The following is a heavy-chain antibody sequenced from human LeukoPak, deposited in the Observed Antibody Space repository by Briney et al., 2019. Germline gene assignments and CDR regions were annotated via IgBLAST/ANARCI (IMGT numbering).Heavy chain of an antibody. CDR2: IYTSGST. CDR3: AREGLYSYQDY. CDR1: GVSISSDRYY. V-gene: IGHV4-61*02. J-gene: IGHJ4*02. Sequence: PSETLSLTCTVSGVSISSDRYYWRWLRQPAGKGLEWIGRIYTSGSTNYNPSLKSRVTISVDTSKNQFSLKLSSVTAADTAVYYCAREGLYSYQDYWGQGTLVTVSS. D-gene: IGHD5-18*01.